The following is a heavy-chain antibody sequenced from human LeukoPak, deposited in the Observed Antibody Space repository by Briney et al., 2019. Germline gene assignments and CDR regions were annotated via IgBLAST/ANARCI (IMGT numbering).Heavy chain of an antibody. V-gene: IGHV3-64D*06. CDR1: GFTFSTYS. D-gene: IGHD2/OR15-2a*01. J-gene: IGHJ4*02. Sequence: GGSLRLSCAASGFTFSTYSMNWVRQAPGKALEYVSAISFHGRDTYYADPVNGRFTISRDNSKDTLYLQMSNLRPEDTAIYYCVKVGISTYDHWGQGTLVTVSS. CDR3: VKVGISTYDH. CDR2: ISFHGRDT.